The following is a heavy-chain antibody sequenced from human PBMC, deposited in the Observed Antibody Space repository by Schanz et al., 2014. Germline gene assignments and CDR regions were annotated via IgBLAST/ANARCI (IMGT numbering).Heavy chain of an antibody. Sequence: QVQLVESGGGLVKPGGSVRLSCAASGFIFSGYYMNWIRQAPGKGLEWLSYISRDGTTSYYADSVKGRFTISRDNAKNSLYLEMTSLRGEDTAVYYCARENLNWEAFDIWGQGTVVTVSS. CDR3: ARENLNWEAFDI. CDR1: GFIFSGYY. CDR2: ISRDGTTS. D-gene: IGHD7-27*01. J-gene: IGHJ3*02. V-gene: IGHV3-11*01.